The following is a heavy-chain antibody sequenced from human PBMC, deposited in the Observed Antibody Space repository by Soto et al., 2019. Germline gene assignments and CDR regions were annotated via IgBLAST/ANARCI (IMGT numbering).Heavy chain of an antibody. Sequence: GGSLRLSCAASGFTFSNAWMSWVRQAPGKGLEWVGRIKSKTDGGTTDYAAPVKGRFTISRDDSKNTLYLQMNSLKTEDTAVYYCTRSPLAYCGGDCYFDYWGQGTLVTVSS. J-gene: IGHJ4*02. D-gene: IGHD2-21*02. V-gene: IGHV3-15*01. CDR2: IKSKTDGGTT. CDR3: TRSPLAYCGGDCYFDY. CDR1: GFTFSNAW.